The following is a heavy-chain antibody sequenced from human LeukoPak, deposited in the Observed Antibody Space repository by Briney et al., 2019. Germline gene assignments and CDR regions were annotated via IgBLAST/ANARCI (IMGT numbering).Heavy chain of an antibody. CDR3: APYNSFDY. CDR2: ISSCSSYI. D-gene: IGHD5-24*01. V-gene: IGHV3-21*01. CDR1: GFTFSSYS. Sequence: KPGGSLRLSCAASGFTFSSYSMNWVRQAPGKGLEWVSSISSCSSYIYYADSVKGRFTISRDNAKNSLYLQMNSLRAEDTAVYYCAPYNSFDYWGQGTLVTVSS. J-gene: IGHJ4*02.